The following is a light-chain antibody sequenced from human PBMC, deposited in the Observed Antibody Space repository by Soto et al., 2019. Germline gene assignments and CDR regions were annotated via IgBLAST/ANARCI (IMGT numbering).Light chain of an antibody. V-gene: IGKV1-6*02. J-gene: IGKJ3*01. CDR1: QGIRND. CDR2: GAT. Sequence: AIQMTQSPSSLSASVGDRVTITCRASQGIRNDLGWYQQKPGKAPDLLIYGATSLQSGVPSRFSGSVSGTDFTLTINSLQPEDFGTYYCQQYYSYPHTFGPGTKVDIK. CDR3: QQYYSYPHT.